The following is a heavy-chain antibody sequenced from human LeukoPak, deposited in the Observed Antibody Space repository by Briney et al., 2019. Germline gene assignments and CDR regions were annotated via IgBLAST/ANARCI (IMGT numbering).Heavy chain of an antibody. D-gene: IGHD3-10*01. V-gene: IGHV4-59*08. CDR3: ARHRDFYGSGTYSKMGWFDP. Sequence: SETLSLTFTVSGDSINNYYWSWIRPPPGKGLEWIGYIYYTGSANYNPSLKSRVTISVDTSKSQFSLRLNSVTAADTAVYYCARHRDFYGSGTYSKMGWFDPWGQGTLVTVSS. CDR2: IYYTGSA. J-gene: IGHJ5*02. CDR1: GDSINNYY.